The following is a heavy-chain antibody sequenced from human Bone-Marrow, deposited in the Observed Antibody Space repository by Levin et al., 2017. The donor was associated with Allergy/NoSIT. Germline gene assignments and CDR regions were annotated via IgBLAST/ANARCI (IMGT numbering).Heavy chain of an antibody. V-gene: IGHV7-4-1*02. D-gene: IGHD3-9*01. CDR1: GYTFTDYA. CDR2: INTRNGNP. CDR3: ARRVHQRLVPLEF. J-gene: IGHJ4*02. Sequence: GESLKISCKASGYTFTDYAMTWVRQAPGQGLEWMGWINTRNGNPTYAQGFKGRFVFSLDTSVSTAYLQITSLNAEDTAIYYCARRVHQRLVPLEFWGQGTLVTVSS.